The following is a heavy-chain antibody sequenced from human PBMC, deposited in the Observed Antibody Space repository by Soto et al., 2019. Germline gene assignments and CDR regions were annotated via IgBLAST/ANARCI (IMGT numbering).Heavy chain of an antibody. D-gene: IGHD3-22*01. V-gene: IGHV4-31*01. Sequence: QVQLQESGPGLVKPSQTLSLTCTVSGGSIGSGGYYWSWIRQHPGKGLEWSGYIYYSGITYYNPSLKSQVTISVDTSKNQFSLKLSSVSAADTAVYYCASAYDSSGYYGYWGQGTLVTVSS. CDR1: GGSIGSGGYY. CDR2: IYYSGIT. CDR3: ASAYDSSGYYGY. J-gene: IGHJ4*02.